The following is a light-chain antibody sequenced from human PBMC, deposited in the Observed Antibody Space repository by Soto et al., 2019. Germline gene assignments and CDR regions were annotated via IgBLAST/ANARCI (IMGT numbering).Light chain of an antibody. V-gene: IGKV1-9*01. Sequence: IQLTQSPSSPSASVGDSVTITCRASQGISSFLAWYQQKPGKAPKLLIYAASTLQSGVPSRFSGSGSGTDFTLTISSLQPEDFATYFCQQLNSYPITFGQGTRLEIK. CDR3: QQLNSYPIT. J-gene: IGKJ5*01. CDR1: QGISSF. CDR2: AAS.